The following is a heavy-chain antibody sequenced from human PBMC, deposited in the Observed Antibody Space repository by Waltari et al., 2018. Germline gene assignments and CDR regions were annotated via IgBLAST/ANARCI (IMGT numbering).Heavy chain of an antibody. Sequence: QLPESGPGLVKPSETLSLTCSVSGFSMTRSYWAWIRQPPGQGLEWIGSVFHTGSPSYNPSLKSRVTISVDSSKNQFTLRLTAVTAADTAVYYCAGEKARYGFDVWGQGTTVTVSS. V-gene: IGHV4-38-2*02. J-gene: IGHJ6*02. CDR1: GFSMTRSY. CDR3: AGEKARYGFDV. CDR2: VFHTGSP.